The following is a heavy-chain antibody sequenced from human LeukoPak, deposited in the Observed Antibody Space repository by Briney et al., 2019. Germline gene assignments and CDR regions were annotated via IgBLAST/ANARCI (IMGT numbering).Heavy chain of an antibody. CDR1: GGTFSSYA. CDR2: IIPIFGTA. J-gene: IGHJ3*02. V-gene: IGHV1-69*05. Sequence: SVKVSCKASGGTFSSYAISWVRQAPGQGLERMGRIIPIFGTANYAQKFQGRVTITTDESTSTAYMELSSLRSEDTAVYYCAREAMVVTGGHAFDIWGQGTMVTVSS. D-gene: IGHD4-23*01. CDR3: AREAMVVTGGHAFDI.